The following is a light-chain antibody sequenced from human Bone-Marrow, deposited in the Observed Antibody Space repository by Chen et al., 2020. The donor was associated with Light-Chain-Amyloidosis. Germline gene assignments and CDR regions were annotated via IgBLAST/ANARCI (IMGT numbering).Light chain of an antibody. CDR3: LFSYNGTWV. J-gene: IGLJ3*02. V-gene: IGLV7-46*01. CDR2: NTN. Sequence: QAVVTQEPSLTVSPGGTVTLTCGSSTGTVTSGHYPYWFQQKPGHAPRTLIYNTNNKPSWTPARFSGSLLGGKAALTLSGAQPEDEAEYFCLFSYNGTWVFGGGTELTVL. CDR1: TGTVTSGHY.